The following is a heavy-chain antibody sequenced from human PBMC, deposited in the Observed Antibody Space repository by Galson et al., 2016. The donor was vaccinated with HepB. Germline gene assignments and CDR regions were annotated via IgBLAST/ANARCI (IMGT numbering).Heavy chain of an antibody. J-gene: IGHJ6*02. Sequence: SLRLSCAASGFTFSNYGMHWVRQAPGKGLEWVAVIWYDGSKKYYADSVKGRVTVPRDTSKNTLYLQMNSMRAEDTAVYYCARDQLAKTGYYYYGMDVGGQGPTVTVSS. V-gene: IGHV3-33*01. CDR3: ARDQLAKTGYYYYGMDV. CDR2: IWYDGSKK. CDR1: GFTFSNYG. D-gene: IGHD3-3*02.